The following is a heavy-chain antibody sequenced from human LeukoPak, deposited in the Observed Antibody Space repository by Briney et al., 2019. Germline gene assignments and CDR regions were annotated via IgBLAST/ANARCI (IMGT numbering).Heavy chain of an antibody. V-gene: IGHV3-48*03. CDR1: IFTFSSYE. Sequence: PGRSLRLSCATSIFTFSSYEMNWVRQAPRKGREWVSYISPSGNTRYYADSVKRRLTISRDNAKNSLYLQMSSLRVEDTAVYYCVSGLSGTSSYYFAYWGQGSLVTVSS. D-gene: IGHD1-7*01. CDR3: VSGLSGTSSYYFAY. J-gene: IGHJ4*02. CDR2: ISPSGNTR.